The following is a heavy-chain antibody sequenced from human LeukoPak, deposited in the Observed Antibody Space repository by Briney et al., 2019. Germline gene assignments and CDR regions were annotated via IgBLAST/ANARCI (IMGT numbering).Heavy chain of an antibody. J-gene: IGHJ5*02. CDR3: ARDPNPTYCGGDCYFGSWFDP. V-gene: IGHV1-69*13. CDR1: EPPVTTYA. D-gene: IGHD2-21*02. CDR2: IAPIFGTA. Sequence: LGESSCKPVEPPVTTYATSWVRRAPRHRLGWMGGIAPIFGTANYAQKFQGRVTITADESTSTAYMELSSLRSEDTAVYYCARDPNPTYCGGDCYFGSWFDPWGQGTLVTVSS.